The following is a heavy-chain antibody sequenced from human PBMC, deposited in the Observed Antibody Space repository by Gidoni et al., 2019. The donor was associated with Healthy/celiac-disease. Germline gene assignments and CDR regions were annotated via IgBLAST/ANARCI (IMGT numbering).Heavy chain of an antibody. V-gene: IGHV3-30*18. Sequence: QVQLVESGGGGVQPGRSLRLSWADPGITFSSYGMHWVRQAPGKGLEWVAVISYDGSNKYYADSVKGRFTISRDNSKNTLYLQMNSLRAEDTAVYYCAKELAHVWGSYPRDWGQGTLVTVSS. J-gene: IGHJ4*02. D-gene: IGHD3-16*02. CDR3: AKELAHVWGSYPRD. CDR2: ISYDGSNK. CDR1: GITFSSYG.